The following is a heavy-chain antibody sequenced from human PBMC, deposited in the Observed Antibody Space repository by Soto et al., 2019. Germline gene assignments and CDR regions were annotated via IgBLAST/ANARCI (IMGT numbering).Heavy chain of an antibody. CDR3: ARGHLAVVPVASWFYYMDV. CDR1: GYTFTNYA. D-gene: IGHD2-2*01. CDR2: INAGNGNT. Sequence: QVQLVQSGAEVEKPGASVKVSCKASGYTFTNYAVHWVRQAPGQRLEWMGWINAGNGNTRFSQNLQGRVTITRDTSARTVYMELSSLRSEDTAVYYCARGHLAVVPVASWFYYMDVWVKGTTVTVSS. V-gene: IGHV1-3*01. J-gene: IGHJ6*03.